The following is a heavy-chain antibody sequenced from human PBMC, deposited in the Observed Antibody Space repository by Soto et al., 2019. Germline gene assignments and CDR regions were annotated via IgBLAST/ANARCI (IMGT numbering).Heavy chain of an antibody. J-gene: IGHJ4*02. D-gene: IGHD6-13*01. V-gene: IGHV1-8*02. CDR2: MNPNSGNT. CDR3: ARGPIAAAPDY. Sequence: GASVKVSCKASGGTFSSYTISWVRQAPGQGLEWMGRMNPNSGNTNYAQKFQGRVTMTRNASTSTAYMELSSLRSEDTAVYYCARGPIAAAPDYWGQGTLVTVSS. CDR1: GGTFSSYT.